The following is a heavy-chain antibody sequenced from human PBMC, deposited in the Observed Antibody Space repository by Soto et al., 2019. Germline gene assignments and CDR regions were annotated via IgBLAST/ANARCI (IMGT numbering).Heavy chain of an antibody. CDR1: GFTFSSYE. V-gene: IGHV3-48*03. CDR2: ISTSGSTM. J-gene: IGHJ4*02. D-gene: IGHD3-10*01. Sequence: PGGSLRLSCAASGFTFSSYEMNWVRQAPGKGLEWLSYISTSGSTMFYADSVKGRFTISRDNAKSSLYLQMNSLRAEDTAVYYCARDWGHVWFGENWGRGTLVTVSS. CDR3: ARDWGHVWFGEN.